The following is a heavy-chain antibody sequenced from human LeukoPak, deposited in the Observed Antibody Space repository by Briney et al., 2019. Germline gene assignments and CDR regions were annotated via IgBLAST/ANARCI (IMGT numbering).Heavy chain of an antibody. J-gene: IGHJ6*03. CDR2: MNPNSGNT. Sequence: GASVKVSCKASGYTFTSYDINWVRQAPGQGLEWMGWMNPNSGNTGYAQKFQGRVTMTRNTSISTAYMELSSLRSEDTAVYYCARGGFGELLSDYYYYYYMDVGGKGTTVTVSS. V-gene: IGHV1-8*01. CDR1: GYTFTSYD. CDR3: ARGGFGELLSDYYYYYYMDV. D-gene: IGHD3-10*01.